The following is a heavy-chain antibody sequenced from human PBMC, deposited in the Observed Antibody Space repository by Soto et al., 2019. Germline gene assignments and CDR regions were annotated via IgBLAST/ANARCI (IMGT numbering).Heavy chain of an antibody. V-gene: IGHV1-46*01. D-gene: IGHD1-26*01. CDR2: IIPDGGSA. J-gene: IGHJ4*02. CDR1: GYTFTSYY. Sequence: ASVKVSCKASGYTFTSYYMHWVRQAPGQGLEYMGIIIPDGGSARYAQKFQGRVTMTSDTSTNTVFMELSSLTSEDTAVYYCAREMGSTFYFDYWGRGTLVTSPQ. CDR3: AREMGSTFYFDY.